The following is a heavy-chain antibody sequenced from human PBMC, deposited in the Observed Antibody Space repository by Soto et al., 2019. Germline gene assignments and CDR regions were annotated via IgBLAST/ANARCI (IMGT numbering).Heavy chain of an antibody. CDR2: ISYDGSNK. D-gene: IGHD6-19*01. V-gene: IGHV3-30-3*01. CDR3: ARGLGMGVAGELYFDY. CDR1: GFTFSSYA. Sequence: GGSLRLSCAASGFTFSSYAMHWVRQAPGKGLEWVAVISYDGSNKYYADSVKGRFTISRDNSKNTLYLQMNSLRAEDTAVYYCARGLGMGVAGELYFDYWGQGTLVTVSS. J-gene: IGHJ4*02.